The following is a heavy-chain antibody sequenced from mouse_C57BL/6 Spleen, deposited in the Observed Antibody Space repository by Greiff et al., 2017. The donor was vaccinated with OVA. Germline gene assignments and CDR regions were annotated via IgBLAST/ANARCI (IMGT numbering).Heavy chain of an antibody. CDR3: ARRTFYAMDY. CDR2: IDPSDSST. J-gene: IGHJ4*01. Sequence: QVQLQQPGAELVKPGASVKLSCKASGYTFTSYWMQWVKQRPGQGLEWIGEIDPSDSSTNYNQKFKGKATLTVDTSSSTAYMQLSSLTSEDSAVYYCARRTFYAMDYWGQGTSVTVSS. CDR1: GYTFTSYW. V-gene: IGHV1-50*01.